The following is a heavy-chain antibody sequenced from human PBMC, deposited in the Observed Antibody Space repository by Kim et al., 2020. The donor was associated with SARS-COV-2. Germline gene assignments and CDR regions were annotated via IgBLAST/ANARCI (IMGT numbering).Heavy chain of an antibody. D-gene: IGHD6-6*01. Sequence: NPSLKSRVTISVDTSKNQFSLKLSSVTAADTAVYYCARLEYSSSSVSFDPWGQGTLVTVSS. V-gene: IGHV4-39*01. J-gene: IGHJ5*02. CDR3: ARLEYSSSSVSFDP.